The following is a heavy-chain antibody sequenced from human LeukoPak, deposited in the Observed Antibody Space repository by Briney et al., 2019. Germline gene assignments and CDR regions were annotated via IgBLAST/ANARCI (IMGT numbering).Heavy chain of an antibody. CDR2: IKQDGSEK. J-gene: IGHJ4*02. CDR1: GFTFSSYW. D-gene: IGHD5-24*01. V-gene: IGHV3-7*01. Sequence: GGSLRLSCAASGFTFSSYWMSWVRQAPGKGREGGANIKQDGSEKYYVDSVRGRFTISRDNAKNSLYLQMNSLRAEDTAVYYCARTYKGYNHDYWGQGTLVTVSS. CDR3: ARTYKGYNHDY.